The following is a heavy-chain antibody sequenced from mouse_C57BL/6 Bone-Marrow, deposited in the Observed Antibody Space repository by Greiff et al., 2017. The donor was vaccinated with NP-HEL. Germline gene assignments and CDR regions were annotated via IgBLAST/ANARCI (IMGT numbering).Heavy chain of an antibody. V-gene: IGHV5-6*01. Sequence: EVKLKESGGDLVKPGGSLKLSCAASGFTFSSYGMSWVRQTPDKRLEWVATISSGGSYTYYPDSVKGRFTISRDNAKNTLYLQMSSLKSEDTAMYYCARDYGSRFYAMDYWGQGTSVTVSS. J-gene: IGHJ4*01. CDR1: GFTFSSYG. CDR3: ARDYGSRFYAMDY. D-gene: IGHD1-1*01. CDR2: ISSGGSYT.